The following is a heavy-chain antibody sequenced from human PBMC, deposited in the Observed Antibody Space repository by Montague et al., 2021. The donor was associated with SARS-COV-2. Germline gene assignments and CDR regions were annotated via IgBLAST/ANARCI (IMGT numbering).Heavy chain of an antibody. CDR2: MNHSGAA. D-gene: IGHD6-19*01. Sequence: SETLSLTCAVYGGSFSGYYWSWIRQPPGRGLEWIGEMNHSGAANYNPSLKSRVTISVDTSKNQFSLKLTSMTAADTGVYYCARGLSGSYSGVWVPIALFDFYHYMDVWAKGTTVSVSS. CDR3: ARGLSGSYSGVWVPIALFDFYHYMDV. V-gene: IGHV4-34*01. J-gene: IGHJ6*03. CDR1: GGSFSGYY.